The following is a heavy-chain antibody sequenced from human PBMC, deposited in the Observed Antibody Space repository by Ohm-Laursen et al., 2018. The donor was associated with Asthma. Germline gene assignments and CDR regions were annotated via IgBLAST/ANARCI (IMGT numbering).Heavy chain of an antibody. V-gene: IGHV3-9*01. CDR3: ARFGRDYRSHGMDV. Sequence: SLRLSCAASGFTFDDYAMHWVRQAPGKGLEWVSHISWNSGRIGYADSVKGRFTISRDNAKNSVYLQMNSLRAEDTAVYYCARFGRDYRSHGMDVWGQGTTVTVSS. J-gene: IGHJ6*02. CDR1: GFTFDDYA. D-gene: IGHD4-11*01. CDR2: ISWNSGRI.